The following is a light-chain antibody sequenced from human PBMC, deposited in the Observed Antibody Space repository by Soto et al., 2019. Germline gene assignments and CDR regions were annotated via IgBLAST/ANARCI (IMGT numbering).Light chain of an antibody. J-gene: IGLJ1*01. CDR1: SSDVGGYNY. V-gene: IGLV2-14*01. CDR3: SSYTTSSTLLYV. Sequence: QSALTQPASVSGSPGQSVTISCTGTSSDVGGYNYVSWYQQHPGKAPKLMIYAVSNRPSGVSNRFSGSKSGNTASLTISGLPAGDEADYYCSSYTTSSTLLYVFGTGTKLTVL. CDR2: AVS.